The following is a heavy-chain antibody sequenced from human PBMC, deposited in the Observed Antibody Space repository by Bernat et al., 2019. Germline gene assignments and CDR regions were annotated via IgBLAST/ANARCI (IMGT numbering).Heavy chain of an antibody. CDR2: IYSGGT. CDR1: GFSVSRNY. V-gene: IGHV3-53*01. Sequence: EVQLVESGGGLIQPGGSLRLSCAASGFSVSRNYMSWVRQAPGKGLEWVSVIYSGGTYYADSVKGRFTISRDNSKNTLYLQMNSLRAEDTAVYYCSRGGRFGELTWGQGTLVTVSS. J-gene: IGHJ5*02. D-gene: IGHD3-10*01. CDR3: SRGGRFGELT.